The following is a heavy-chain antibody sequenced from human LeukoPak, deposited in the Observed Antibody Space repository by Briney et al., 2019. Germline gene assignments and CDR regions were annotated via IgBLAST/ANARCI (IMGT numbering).Heavy chain of an antibody. CDR1: GYTFTGYY. V-gene: IGHV1-2*02. CDR3: AREPYGSGSFRTDYYYMDV. Sequence: VASVKVSCKASGYTFTGYYMHWVRQAPGQGLEWMGWIYPNSGGTNYAQKLQGRVTMTRDTSISTAYMELSRLTSDDTAVYYCAREPYGSGSFRTDYYYMDVWGKGITVTISS. CDR2: IYPNSGGT. J-gene: IGHJ6*03. D-gene: IGHD3-10*01.